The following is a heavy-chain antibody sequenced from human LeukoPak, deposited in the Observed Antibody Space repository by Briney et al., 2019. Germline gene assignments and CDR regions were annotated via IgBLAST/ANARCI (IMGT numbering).Heavy chain of an antibody. D-gene: IGHD3-10*01. CDR1: GGSFSGNY. V-gene: IGHV4-34*01. CDR3: AKSNGYGLVDI. CDR2: INHSGTT. J-gene: IGHJ3*02. Sequence: SETLSLTRAVYGGSFSGNYWSWIRQPPGKGLEWIGDINHSGTTNYSPSLKSRVTISVDTSKNQFSLKLSSVTAADTAVYYCAKSNGYGLVDIWGQGTMVTVSS.